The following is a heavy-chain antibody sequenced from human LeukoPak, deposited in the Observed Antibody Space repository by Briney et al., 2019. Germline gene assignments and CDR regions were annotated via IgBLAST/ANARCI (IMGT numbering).Heavy chain of an antibody. V-gene: IGHV4-4*07. CDR1: GGSISSDY. Sequence: SETLSLTCTVSGGSISSDYWSWIRQPAGKGLEWIGRIYTSGSTNYNPSLKSRVTMSVDTSKNQFSLKLSSVTAADTAVYYCARGSDNWNDEGIMVAFDIWGQGTMVTVSS. J-gene: IGHJ3*02. CDR2: IYTSGST. CDR3: ARGSDNWNDEGIMVAFDI. D-gene: IGHD1-20*01.